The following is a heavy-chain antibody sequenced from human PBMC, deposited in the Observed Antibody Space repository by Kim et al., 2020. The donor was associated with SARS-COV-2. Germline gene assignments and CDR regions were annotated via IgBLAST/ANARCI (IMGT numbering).Heavy chain of an antibody. V-gene: IGHV3-23*01. Sequence: GGSLRLSCAASGFTFSGSDMSWVRQAPGKGLEWVSFINTGAVATYYADSVTGRFTISRADSKNMLFLQMKSLRAEDTALYYCVRGHFSNWGQGAQVTVSS. CDR3: VRGHFSN. CDR1: GFTFSGSD. J-gene: IGHJ1*01. D-gene: IGHD3-3*02. CDR2: INTGAVAT.